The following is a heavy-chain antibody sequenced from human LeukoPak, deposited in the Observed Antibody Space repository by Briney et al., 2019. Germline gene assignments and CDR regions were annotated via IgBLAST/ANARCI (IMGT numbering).Heavy chain of an antibody. Sequence: PSETVSLTCSVSGDSISTYHWNWVRKPPGKGLEWIGYMQSTGSSKYNPPLRSRVTMFVDTSKNQVALILSPVTAADTAVYYCARDKRHSYGRYFDHWGQGALVTVSS. CDR3: ARDKRHSYGRYFDH. CDR1: GDSISTYH. CDR2: MQSTGSS. J-gene: IGHJ4*02. D-gene: IGHD5-18*01. V-gene: IGHV4-59*01.